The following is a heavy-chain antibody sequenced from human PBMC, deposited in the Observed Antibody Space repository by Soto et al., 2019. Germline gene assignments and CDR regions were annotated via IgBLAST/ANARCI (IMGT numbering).Heavy chain of an antibody. CDR2: IDWDDDK. D-gene: IGHD2-15*01. CDR3: ARIGQYCSGGSGNWFDP. Sequence: GPTLVNPTQTHTLTCTFSGFSLSTSGMCVSWIRQPPGKALEWLALIDWDDDKYYSTSLKTRLTISKDTSKNQVVLTMTNMNTVDTATYYFARIGQYCSGGSGNWFDPGGKGTLVTVSS. CDR1: GFSLSTSGMC. J-gene: IGHJ5*02. V-gene: IGHV2-70*13.